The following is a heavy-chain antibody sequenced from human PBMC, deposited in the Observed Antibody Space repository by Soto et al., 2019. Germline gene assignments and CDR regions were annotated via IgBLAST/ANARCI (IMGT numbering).Heavy chain of an antibody. CDR3: ARDRRDTMVRGVTPYYYGMDV. D-gene: IGHD3-10*01. V-gene: IGHV4-31*03. CDR1: GGSISSGGYY. Sequence: QVQLQESGPGLVKPSQTLSLTCTVSGGSISSGGYYWSWIRQHPGKGLEWIGYIYYSGSTYYNPSLKSRVTISVDTSKNQFSLKLSSVTAADTAVYYCARDRRDTMVRGVTPYYYGMDVWGQGTTVTVSS. CDR2: IYYSGST. J-gene: IGHJ6*02.